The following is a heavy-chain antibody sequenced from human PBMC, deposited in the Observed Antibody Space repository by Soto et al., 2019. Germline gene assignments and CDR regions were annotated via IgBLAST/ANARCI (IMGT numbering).Heavy chain of an antibody. J-gene: IGHJ3*02. CDR2: IKQDGSAK. D-gene: IGHD3-9*01. Sequence: GGSLRLSCAASGFTFSSYWMSWVRQAPGTGLQWVANIKQDGSAKYYVESVEGRFTISRDNAKNSMYLQMSSLRVEDTALYYCARYCSSYEILTGRSDAFDIWGQGTMVTVSS. CDR3: ARYCSSYEILTGRSDAFDI. CDR1: GFTFSSYW. V-gene: IGHV3-7*01.